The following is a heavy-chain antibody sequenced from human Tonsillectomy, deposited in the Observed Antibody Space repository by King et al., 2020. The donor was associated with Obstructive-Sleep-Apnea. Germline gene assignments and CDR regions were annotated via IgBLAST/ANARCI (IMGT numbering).Heavy chain of an antibody. D-gene: IGHD2-2*01. CDR2: ISSNGGST. CDR1: GFTFSNYA. Sequence: VQLVESGGGLVQPGGSLRLSCAASGFTFSNYAMHWVRQAPGKGLEYVSAISSNGGSTYYVNSVKGRFTISRDNSKNTLYLQMGSLRAEDMAVYYCARGDCRSTRCYLGYFQHWGQGTLVTVSS. J-gene: IGHJ1*01. CDR3: ARGDCRSTRCYLGYFQH. V-gene: IGHV3-64*01.